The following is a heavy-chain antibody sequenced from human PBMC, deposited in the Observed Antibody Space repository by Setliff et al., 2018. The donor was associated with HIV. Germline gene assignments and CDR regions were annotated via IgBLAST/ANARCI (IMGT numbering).Heavy chain of an antibody. CDR1: GYNFNSYG. J-gene: IGHJ4*02. CDR3: ARGALGGYFDY. CDR2: VSGYNGNA. Sequence: KVSCKASGYNFNSYGLNWVRQAPGHGLEWMGRVSGYNGNANYAQKFQGRVTMTIDTSTTTAYMELRSLSSDDTAVYYCARGALGGYFDYWGPGTLVTVSS. D-gene: IGHD3-16*01. V-gene: IGHV1-18*01.